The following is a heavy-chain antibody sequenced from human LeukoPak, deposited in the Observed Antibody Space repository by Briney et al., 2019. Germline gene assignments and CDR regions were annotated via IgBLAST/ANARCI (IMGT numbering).Heavy chain of an antibody. CDR1: GFTFNNA. CDR3: ARVGSGSYGMDV. CDR2: ISGSSSYI. D-gene: IGHD3-16*01. J-gene: IGHJ6*02. V-gene: IGHV3-21*01. Sequence: GGSLRLSCAASGFTFNNAMNWVRQAPGKGLEWVSSISGSSSYIYYADSVKGRFTISRDNAKNSLYLQMNSLRAEDTAVYYCARVGSGSYGMDVWGHGTTVTVSS.